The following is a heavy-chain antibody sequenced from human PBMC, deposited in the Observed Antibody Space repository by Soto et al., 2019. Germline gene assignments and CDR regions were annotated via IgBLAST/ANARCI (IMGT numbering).Heavy chain of an antibody. CDR3: ARMNGAYSNYFDY. J-gene: IGHJ4*02. CDR1: GFTFSSYT. V-gene: IGHV3-21*01. D-gene: IGHD4-4*01. Sequence: VQLVESGGGLVKSGGSLRLSCAASGFTFSSYTMNWVRQAPGKGLEWVSSISGSTSYIYYADSVKGRFTISRDNAKNSVYLQMNSLRAEDTAVYYCARMNGAYSNYFDYWGQGTLVTASS. CDR2: ISGSTSYI.